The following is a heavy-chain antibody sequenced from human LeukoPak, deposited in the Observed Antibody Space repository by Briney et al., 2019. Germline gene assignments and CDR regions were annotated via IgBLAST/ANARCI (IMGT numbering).Heavy chain of an antibody. CDR3: AKGTTVTTFDY. D-gene: IGHD4-17*01. J-gene: IGHJ4*02. CDR1: GFTFTNYA. CDR2: IGGSDGST. Sequence: GGSLRLSCAASGFTFTNYATTWVRQAPGKGLEWVSGIGGSDGSTYYADSVKGRFTISRDNSKNTLYLQMNSLRAEDTAVYYCAKGTTVTTFDYWGQGTLVTVSS. V-gene: IGHV3-23*01.